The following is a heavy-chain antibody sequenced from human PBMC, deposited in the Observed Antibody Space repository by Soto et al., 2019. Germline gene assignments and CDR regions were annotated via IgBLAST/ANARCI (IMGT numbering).Heavy chain of an antibody. CDR3: ARETPEGYYDSSGYDY. D-gene: IGHD3-22*01. CDR1: GGSISSYY. J-gene: IGHJ4*02. V-gene: IGHV4-59*01. Sequence: SETLSLTCTVSGGSISSYYWSWIRQPPGKGLEWIGYIYYSRSTNYNPSLKSRVTISVDTSKNQFSLKLSSVTAADTAVYYCARETPEGYYDSSGYDYWGQGTLVTVSS. CDR2: IYYSRST.